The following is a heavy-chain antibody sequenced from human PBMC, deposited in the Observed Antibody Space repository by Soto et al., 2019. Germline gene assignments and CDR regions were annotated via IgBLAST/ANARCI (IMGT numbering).Heavy chain of an antibody. Sequence: GASVKVSCKASGYTFTSYGLSWVRQAPGQGLEWMGWINPYNGNTKDTQKLQGRVTMTTDTSTSTAYMELRSLRSDDTAVYYCAREYCDSTRCLLPDYWGQGALVTVSS. CDR1: GYTFTSYG. J-gene: IGHJ4*02. CDR2: INPYNGNT. V-gene: IGHV1-18*01. CDR3: AREYCDSTRCLLPDY. D-gene: IGHD2-2*01.